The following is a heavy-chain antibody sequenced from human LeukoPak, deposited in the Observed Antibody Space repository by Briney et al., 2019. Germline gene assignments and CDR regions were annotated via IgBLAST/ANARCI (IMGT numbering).Heavy chain of an antibody. CDR1: GFTFSSYA. CDR2: STGSGGTT. V-gene: IGHV3-23*01. Sequence: GGSLRLSCAASGFTFSSYAMTWVRQAPGKGLEWVSASTGSGGTTYYADTVMGRFAISRDNSKNTLYLQMNSLRAEDTAVYYCAKLQSDGLRTYYGMDVWGQGTTVTVSS. J-gene: IGHJ6*02. D-gene: IGHD4-17*01. CDR3: AKLQSDGLRTYYGMDV.